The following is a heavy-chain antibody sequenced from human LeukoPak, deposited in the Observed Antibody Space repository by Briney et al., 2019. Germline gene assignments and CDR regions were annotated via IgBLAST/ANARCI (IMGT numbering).Heavy chain of an antibody. CDR3: ARGWDYYDSSGYYSAFDI. CDR2: IYTSGST. CDR1: GGSISSYY. Sequence: SETLSLTCTVSGGSISSYYWSWIRQPAGKGLEWIGRIYTSGSTNYNPSLKSRVTMSVDTSKDQFSLKLSSVTAADTAVYYCARGWDYYDSSGYYSAFDIWGQGTMVTVSS. D-gene: IGHD3-22*01. V-gene: IGHV4-4*07. J-gene: IGHJ3*02.